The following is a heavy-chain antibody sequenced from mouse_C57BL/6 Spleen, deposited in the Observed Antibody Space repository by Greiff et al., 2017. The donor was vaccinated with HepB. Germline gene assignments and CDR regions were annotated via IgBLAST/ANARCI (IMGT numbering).Heavy chain of an antibody. J-gene: IGHJ1*03. CDR3: ARMGDYYGNGWDFDV. D-gene: IGHD1-1*01. CDR1: GFTFSSYA. Sequence: EVHLVESGGGLVKPGGSLKLSCAASGFTFSSYAMSWVRQTPEKRLEWVATISDGGSYTYYPDNAKNNLYLQMSHLKSEDTAMYYCARMGDYYGNGWDFDVWGTGTTVTVSS. CDR2: ISDGGSYT. V-gene: IGHV5-4*01.